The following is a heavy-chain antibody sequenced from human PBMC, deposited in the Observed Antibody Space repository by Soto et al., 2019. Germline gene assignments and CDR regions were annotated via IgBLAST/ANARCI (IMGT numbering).Heavy chain of an antibody. D-gene: IGHD6-19*01. Sequence: PGESLKISCKGSGYSFTSYWISWVRQMPGKGLEWMGRIDPSDSYTNYSPSFQGHVTISADKSISTAYLQWSSLKASDTAMYYCARSPGGSGWYVPGHYYYGMDVWGQGTTVTVSS. CDR1: GYSFTSYW. CDR3: ARSPGGSGWYVPGHYYYGMDV. CDR2: IDPSDSYT. J-gene: IGHJ6*02. V-gene: IGHV5-10-1*01.